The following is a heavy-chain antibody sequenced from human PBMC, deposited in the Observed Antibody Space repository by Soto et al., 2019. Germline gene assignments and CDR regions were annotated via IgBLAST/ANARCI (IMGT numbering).Heavy chain of an antibody. CDR1: GGSFSGYY. D-gene: IGHD2-21*01. CDR3: ARGIGPIRY. V-gene: IGHV4-34*01. J-gene: IGHJ4*01. CDR2: INHSGST. Sequence: PSETLSLTSAVYGGSFSGYYWSWIRPPPEKGLEWIGEINHSGSTNYNPSLTSRVTISVDTSKNQFSLRLSSVTAADTAVYYRARGIGPIRYWGEGTLVTVSS.